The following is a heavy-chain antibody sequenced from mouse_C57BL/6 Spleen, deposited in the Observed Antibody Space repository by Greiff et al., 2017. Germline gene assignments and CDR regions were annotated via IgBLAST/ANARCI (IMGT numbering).Heavy chain of an antibody. CDR2: IYPGGGYT. CDR3: ARSHDDYDEGLAYFDY. J-gene: IGHJ2*01. Sequence: QVQLQQSGAELVRPGPSVTMSCKASGYTFTNYWIGWAKQRPGHGLEWIGDIYPGGGYTNYNEKFKGKATLTADKSSSTAYMQFSSLTSEDSAIYYYARSHDDYDEGLAYFDYWGQCTTLTVSS. D-gene: IGHD2-4*01. CDR1: GYTFTNYW. V-gene: IGHV1-63*01.